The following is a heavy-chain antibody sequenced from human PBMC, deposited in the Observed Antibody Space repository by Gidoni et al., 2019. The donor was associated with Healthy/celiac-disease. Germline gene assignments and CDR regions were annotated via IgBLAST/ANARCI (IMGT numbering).Heavy chain of an antibody. CDR2: INHSGST. Sequence: QVQLQQWGAGLLKPSETLSLTCAVYGGSFSGYYWSWIRQPPGKGLEWIGEINHSGSTNYNPSLKSRVTISVDTSKNQFSLKLSSVTAADTAVYYCARSLKQWLVDYWYFDLWGRGTLVTVSS. CDR3: ARSLKQWLVDYWYFDL. J-gene: IGHJ2*01. CDR1: GGSFSGYY. V-gene: IGHV4-34*01. D-gene: IGHD6-19*01.